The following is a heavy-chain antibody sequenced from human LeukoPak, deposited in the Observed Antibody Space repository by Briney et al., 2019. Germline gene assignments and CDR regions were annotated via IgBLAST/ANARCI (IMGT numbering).Heavy chain of an antibody. V-gene: IGHV3-23*01. CDR3: AKSRSSEARAGSNY. CDR1: GFTFSSYA. D-gene: IGHD6-6*01. Sequence: PGGSLRLSCAASGFTFSSYAMSRVRQAPGKGLEWVSSISGSGDSTYYADSVKGRFTISRDNSKNTLYLQLNSLRAEDTAVYYCAKSRSSEARAGSNYWGQGTLVTVSS. CDR2: ISGSGDST. J-gene: IGHJ4*02.